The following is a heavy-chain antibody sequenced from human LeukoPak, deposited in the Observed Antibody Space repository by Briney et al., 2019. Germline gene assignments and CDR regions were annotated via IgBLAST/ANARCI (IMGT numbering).Heavy chain of an antibody. D-gene: IGHD2-2*01. CDR3: ATLRSTSWGFDYYGMDV. V-gene: IGHV4-4*02. CDR1: XX. CDR2: IYHSGST. J-gene: IGHJ6*04. Sequence: XXWXXVRQPPXXGLEGIGEIYHSGSTNYNPSLKSRVTISVDKSKNQFSLKLSSVTAADTAVYYCATLRSTSWGFDYYGMDVWGKGTTVTVSS.